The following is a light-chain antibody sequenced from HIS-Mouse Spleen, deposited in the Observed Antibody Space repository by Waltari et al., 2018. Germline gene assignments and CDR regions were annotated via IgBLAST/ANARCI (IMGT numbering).Light chain of an antibody. CDR2: EDS. CDR1: AFPKKY. V-gene: IGLV3-10*01. CDR3: YSTDSSGNHRV. Sequence: SYELTQPPSVSVSPGQTARITCSGDAFPKKYAYWYQQKSGQAPVLVIYEDSKRPSGIPERFSGSSSGTMATLTISGAKVEDEADYYCYSTDSSGNHRVFGGGTKLTVL. J-gene: IGLJ2*01.